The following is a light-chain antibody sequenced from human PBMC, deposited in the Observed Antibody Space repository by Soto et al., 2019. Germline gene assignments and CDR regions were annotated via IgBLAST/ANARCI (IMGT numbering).Light chain of an antibody. V-gene: IGLV2-14*01. CDR1: SSDVGGYNY. J-gene: IGLJ1*01. CDR2: EVS. Sequence: QSVLTQPASVSGSPGQSIAITCTGTSSDVGGYNYVSWYQQLPGKAPKLLISEVSNRPSGVSHRFSGSKSGNTASLTISGLQAEDEADYYCSSYRTGGPFVFGTGTKGTVL. CDR3: SSYRTGGPFV.